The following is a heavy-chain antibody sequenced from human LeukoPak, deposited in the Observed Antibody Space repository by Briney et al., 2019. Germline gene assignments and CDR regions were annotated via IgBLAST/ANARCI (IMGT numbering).Heavy chain of an antibody. V-gene: IGHV3-48*03. Sequence: GGSLRLSCAASGFTFSSYEMNWVRQAPGKGLEWVSYISSSGSTIYYADSVKGRFTISRDNSKNTLYLQMNSLRAEDTAVYYCAKGVKVPLLRYFSYYMDVWGKGATVTISS. D-gene: IGHD3-9*01. J-gene: IGHJ6*03. CDR3: AKGVKVPLLRYFSYYMDV. CDR1: GFTFSSYE. CDR2: ISSSGSTI.